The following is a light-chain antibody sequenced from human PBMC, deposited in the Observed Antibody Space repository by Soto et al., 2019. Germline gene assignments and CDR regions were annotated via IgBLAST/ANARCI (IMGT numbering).Light chain of an antibody. V-gene: IGKV1-9*01. CDR2: AAS. J-gene: IGKJ2*01. CDR3: QQLDSYPYT. Sequence: IQLTQSPSSLSASVGDRVTITCRASQGISSGLAWYRQTPGKAPNLLIYAASTLQSGVPSRFSGSGSGTDFTLTVSSLQPEDFAIYYCQQLDSYPYTFGQGTKLEIK. CDR1: QGISSG.